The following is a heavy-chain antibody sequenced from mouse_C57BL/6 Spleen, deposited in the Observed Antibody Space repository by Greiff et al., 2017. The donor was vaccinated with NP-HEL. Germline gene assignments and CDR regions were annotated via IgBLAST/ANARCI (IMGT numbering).Heavy chain of an antibody. CDR2: IRSKSNNYAT. CDR3: VRPDYDWFAY. J-gene: IGHJ3*01. V-gene: IGHV10-1*01. Sequence: DVQLQESGGGLVQPKGSLTLSCAASGFSFNTYAMNWVRQAPGKGLEWVARIRSKSNNYATYYADSVKDRFTISRDDSESMLYLQMNNLKTEDTAMYYCVRPDYDWFAYWGQGTLVTVSA. CDR1: GFSFNTYA. D-gene: IGHD2-4*01.